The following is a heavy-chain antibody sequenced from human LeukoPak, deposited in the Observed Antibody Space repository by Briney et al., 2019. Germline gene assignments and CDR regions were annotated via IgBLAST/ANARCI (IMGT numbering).Heavy chain of an antibody. V-gene: IGHV4-4*07. D-gene: IGHD3-9*01. CDR1: GGSISSYY. Sequence: SETLSLNCTVSGGSISSYYWSWIRQPAGKGLEWIGRIYTSGSTNYNPSLKSRVTMSVDTSKNQFSLKLSSVTAADTAVYYCARYFDWLLWSWFDPWGQGTLVTVSS. CDR2: IYTSGST. CDR3: ARYFDWLLWSWFDP. J-gene: IGHJ5*02.